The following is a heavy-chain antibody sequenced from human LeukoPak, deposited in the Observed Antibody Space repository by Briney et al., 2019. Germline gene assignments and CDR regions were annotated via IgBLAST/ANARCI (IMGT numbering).Heavy chain of an antibody. V-gene: IGHV1-69*01. CDR2: IIPIFGTA. CDR1: GGTFSSYA. Sequence: ASVKVSCKASGGTFSSYAISWVRQAPGQGLEWMGGIIPIFGTANYAQKFQGRVTITADESTSTAYMELRSLRSDDTAVYYCARGVGGRALPDFQHWGQGTLVTVSS. D-gene: IGHD3-16*01. J-gene: IGHJ1*01. CDR3: ARGVGGRALPDFQH.